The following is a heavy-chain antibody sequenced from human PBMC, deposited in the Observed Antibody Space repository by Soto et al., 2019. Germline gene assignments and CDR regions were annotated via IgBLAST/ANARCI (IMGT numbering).Heavy chain of an antibody. CDR3: ARGGYCTNGVCYSDAFDI. D-gene: IGHD2-8*01. CDR2: IYYSGST. Sequence: QVQLQESGPGLVKPSETLSLTCTVSGGSISSYYWSWIRQPPGKGLEWIGYIYYSGSTNYNPSLKSRVTISVDTSKNQFSLKLSSVTAADTAVYYCARGGYCTNGVCYSDAFDIWGQGTMVTVSS. J-gene: IGHJ3*02. V-gene: IGHV4-59*01. CDR1: GGSISSYY.